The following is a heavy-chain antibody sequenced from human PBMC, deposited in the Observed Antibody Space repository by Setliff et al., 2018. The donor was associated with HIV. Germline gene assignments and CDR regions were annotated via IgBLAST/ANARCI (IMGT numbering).Heavy chain of an antibody. V-gene: IGHV4-59*01. CDR3: ARSYCNSTSCSYYFDY. CDR2: MFYSGST. D-gene: IGHD2-2*01. J-gene: IGHJ4*02. CDR1: GGSISSYY. Sequence: SETLSLTCTVSGGSISSYYWNWIRQPPGKGLEWIGNMFYSGSTNYNPSLKSRVTMSVDTSNNQFSLKLSSVTAADTAVYHCARSYCNSTSCSYYFDYWGQGTLVTVSS.